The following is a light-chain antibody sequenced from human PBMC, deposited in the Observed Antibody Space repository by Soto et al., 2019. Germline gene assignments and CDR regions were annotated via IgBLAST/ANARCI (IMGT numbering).Light chain of an antibody. CDR2: WAS. CDR1: QSILYNSNNKNY. V-gene: IGKV4-1*01. Sequence: DIVMTQSPDSLAVSLGERATINCKSSQSILYNSNNKNYLAWYQQKAGQPPKLLIYWASTRESGVPDRFSGSGSGTDFTFTISSLQAEDVAVYYCQQYHDTPRTFGQGTKVEIK. J-gene: IGKJ1*01. CDR3: QQYHDTPRT.